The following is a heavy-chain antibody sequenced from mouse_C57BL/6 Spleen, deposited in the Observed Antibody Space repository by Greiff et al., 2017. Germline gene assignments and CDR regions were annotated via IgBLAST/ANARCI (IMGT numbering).Heavy chain of an antibody. CDR1: GFTFSSYG. D-gene: IGHD1-1*01. CDR2: ISSGGSYT. CDR3: ARRGITTVVEDY. V-gene: IGHV5-6*01. J-gene: IGHJ2*01. Sequence: EVQLVESGGDLVKPGGSLKLSCAASGFTFSSYGMSWVRQTPDKRLEWVATISSGGSYTYYPDSVKGRFTISRDNAKNTLYLQMSSLKSEDTAMYYCARRGITTVVEDYWGQGTTLTVSS.